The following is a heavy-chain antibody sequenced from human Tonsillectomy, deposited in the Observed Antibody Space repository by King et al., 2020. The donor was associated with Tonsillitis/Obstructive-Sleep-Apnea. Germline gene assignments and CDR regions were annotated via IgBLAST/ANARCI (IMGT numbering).Heavy chain of an antibody. CDR3: ARDQDYIVGAGGHFFDY. D-gene: IGHD1-26*01. Sequence: VQLVESGGGLVQPGRSLRLSCTASGFTFGDYAMSWVRQAPGKGLEWVGFIRNKAYGGTPEYAASVNGRFTISRDDSKSIAYLQMNSLKTGDTAVYYCARDQDYIVGAGGHFFDYWGQGTLVTVSS. V-gene: IGHV3-49*04. CDR1: GFTFGDYA. J-gene: IGHJ4*02. CDR2: IRNKAYGGTP.